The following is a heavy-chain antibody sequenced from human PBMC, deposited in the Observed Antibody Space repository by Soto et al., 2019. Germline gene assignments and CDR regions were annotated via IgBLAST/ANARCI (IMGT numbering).Heavy chain of an antibody. CDR1: GFTFSGYG. V-gene: IGHV3-30*18. CDR3: ANDTRYCGGDCYAYYYYYGMDV. J-gene: IGHJ6*02. Sequence: QVQLVESGGGVVQPGRSLRLSCAASGFTFSGYGMHWVRQAPGKGLEWVAVISYDGSNKYYADSVKGRFTISRDNSKNTLYLQMNSLRAEDTAVYYCANDTRYCGGDCYAYYYYYGMDVWGQGTTVTVSS. CDR2: ISYDGSNK. D-gene: IGHD2-21*02.